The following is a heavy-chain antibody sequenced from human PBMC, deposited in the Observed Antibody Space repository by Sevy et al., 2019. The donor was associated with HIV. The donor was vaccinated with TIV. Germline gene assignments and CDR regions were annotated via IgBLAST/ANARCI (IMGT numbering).Heavy chain of an antibody. CDR1: GGSISTYY. CDR3: ARLSRNNVVVTGVRRDGFDV. V-gene: IGHV4-59*01. J-gene: IGHJ3*01. Sequence: SETLSLTCTVSGGSISTYYWSWIRQPPGKGLQWIGYIYYTGKTNYNPSLQTPVTMSIDTSKNQFSLRLSSVTSADTAMYYCARLSRNNVVVTGVRRDGFDVWGQGTMVIVSS. CDR2: IYYTGKT. D-gene: IGHD2-21*02.